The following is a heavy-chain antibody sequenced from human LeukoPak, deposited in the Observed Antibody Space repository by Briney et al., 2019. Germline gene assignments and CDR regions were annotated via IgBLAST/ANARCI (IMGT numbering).Heavy chain of an antibody. Sequence: GASVKVSCKASGYTFTRYGVSWVRQAPGQGLEWVGWVSGYNHNTNYAHKLQGRVTMTTDTSTSTAYMELRSLTSDDTAMYCCARGGGRDSGRENDYWGQGTLVTVSS. V-gene: IGHV1-18*01. CDR2: VSGYNHNT. D-gene: IGHD1-26*01. CDR3: ARGGGRDSGRENDY. CDR1: GYTFTRYG. J-gene: IGHJ4*02.